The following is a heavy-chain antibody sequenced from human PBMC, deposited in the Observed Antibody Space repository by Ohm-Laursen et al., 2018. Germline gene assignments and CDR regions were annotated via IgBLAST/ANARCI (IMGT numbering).Heavy chain of an antibody. V-gene: IGHV3-48*04. Sequence: SLRLSCAAPGFTFSSYSMNWVRQAPGKGLEWVSYISSSSSTIYYADSVKGRFTISRDDAKNSLYLQMSSLRAEDTAVYYCARFGVNHGMDVWGQGTTVTVSS. J-gene: IGHJ6*02. CDR2: ISSSSSTI. CDR1: GFTFSSYS. CDR3: ARFGVNHGMDV. D-gene: IGHD3-16*01.